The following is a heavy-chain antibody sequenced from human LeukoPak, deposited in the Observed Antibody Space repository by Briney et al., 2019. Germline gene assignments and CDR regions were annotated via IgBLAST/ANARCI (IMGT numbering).Heavy chain of an antibody. Sequence: SETLSLTCAVYGGSFSGYYWSWIRQPPGKGLEWIGEINHSGSTNYNPSLKSRVTISVDTSKNQFSLKLSSVTAADTAVYYCASRTSSGWYLGWFDPWGQGTLVTVSS. V-gene: IGHV4-34*01. J-gene: IGHJ5*02. CDR1: GGSFSGYY. D-gene: IGHD6-19*01. CDR2: INHSGST. CDR3: ASRTSSGWYLGWFDP.